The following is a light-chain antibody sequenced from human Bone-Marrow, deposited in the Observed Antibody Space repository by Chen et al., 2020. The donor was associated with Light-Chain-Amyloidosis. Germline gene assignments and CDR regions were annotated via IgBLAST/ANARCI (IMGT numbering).Light chain of an antibody. CDR2: EVT. J-gene: IGLJ1*01. V-gene: IGLV2-14*01. CDR1: SSDVGGDNH. Sequence: QSALTQPASVSGSPGQSITISCTGTSSDVGGDNHVSWYQQHPDKAPKLMIYEVTNRPSWVPYRFSGYKSDNTASLTISALQTEDEADYFCSSYTITNTLVFGSGTRVTVL. CDR3: SSYTITNTLV.